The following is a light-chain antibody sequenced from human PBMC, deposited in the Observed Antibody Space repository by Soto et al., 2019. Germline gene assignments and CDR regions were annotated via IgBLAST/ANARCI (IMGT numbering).Light chain of an antibody. J-gene: IGLJ2*01. Sequence: QLVLTQSPSASGTPGQRVIIACSGSSSNIGSNHVNWYRHLPGAAPKLLIFRSDQRPSGVPDRFSGSKSGTTASLAISGLQPGDEADYYCAAWDDSRYGVVFGGGTKLTVL. V-gene: IGLV1-44*01. CDR1: SSNIGSNH. CDR3: AAWDDSRYGVV. CDR2: RSD.